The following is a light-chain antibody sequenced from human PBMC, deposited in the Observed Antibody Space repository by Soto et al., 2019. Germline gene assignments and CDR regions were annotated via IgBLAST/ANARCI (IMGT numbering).Light chain of an antibody. CDR1: QSVSGN. CDR2: RAS. J-gene: IGKJ1*01. Sequence: EILMTQSPATLSVSPGDRATLSCRASQSVSGNLAWYQQKPGQAPRLLTYRASSMETGIPARFSGSGSGTESTLTISSLQSEDFAVYYCQQYNNYPPSFGQGTKVEIK. CDR3: QQYNNYPPS. V-gene: IGKV3-15*01.